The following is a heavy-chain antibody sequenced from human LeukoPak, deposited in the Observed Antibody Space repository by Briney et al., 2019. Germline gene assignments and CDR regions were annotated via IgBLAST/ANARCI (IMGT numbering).Heavy chain of an antibody. Sequence: GASVQVSCKASGYTFTDFYILWVRQAPGQGLEWMGWIHPNSGDTTYAQKFLGRVTMTRDTSISTAYMELSGLRSDDTAVYYCEREDYWGQGTLVTVSS. CDR3: EREDY. V-gene: IGHV1-2*02. CDR1: GYTFTDFY. CDR2: IHPNSGDT. J-gene: IGHJ4*02.